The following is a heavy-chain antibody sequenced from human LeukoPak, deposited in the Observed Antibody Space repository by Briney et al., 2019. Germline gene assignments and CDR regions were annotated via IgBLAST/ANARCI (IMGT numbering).Heavy chain of an antibody. V-gene: IGHV1-18*01. CDR2: ISAYTGNT. Sequence: ASVKVSCKASGYTFTSYGISWVRQAPGQGLEWMGWISAYTGNTNYAQRPQGRVTMTTDTSTSTAYMELRSLRSDDTAVYYCARVDRIAADDYWGQGTLVTVSS. CDR3: ARVDRIAADDY. D-gene: IGHD6-13*01. CDR1: GYTFTSYG. J-gene: IGHJ4*02.